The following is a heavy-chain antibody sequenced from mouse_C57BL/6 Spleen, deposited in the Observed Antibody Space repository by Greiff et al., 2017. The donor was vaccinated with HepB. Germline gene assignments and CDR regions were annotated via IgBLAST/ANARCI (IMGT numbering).Heavy chain of an antibody. Sequence: VQLQQSGPELVKPGASVKISCKASGYSFTGYYMNWVKQSPEKSLEWIGEINPSTGGTTYNQKFKAKATLTVDKSSSTAYMQLKSLTSEDSAVYYCARSDGYLWYFDVWGTGTTVTVSS. CDR3: ARSDGYLWYFDV. V-gene: IGHV1-42*01. CDR1: GYSFTGYY. J-gene: IGHJ1*03. CDR2: INPSTGGT. D-gene: IGHD2-3*01.